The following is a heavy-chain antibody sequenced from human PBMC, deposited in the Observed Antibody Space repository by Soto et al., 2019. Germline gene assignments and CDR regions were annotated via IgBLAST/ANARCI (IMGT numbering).Heavy chain of an antibody. J-gene: IGHJ6*02. CDR2: IMPAVDSA. Sequence: QVQLVQSGAEVKNPGSSVKVSCKASGGTLRDYAVSWVRQARGQGLEWMGGIMPAVDSANYAQKFQGRLTNTADESTSTANMELSSLTSDDTAIYYCAVAAVREILTEQSSGMAVWGQGTTVTVSS. CDR1: GGTLRDYA. V-gene: IGHV1-69*01. CDR3: AVAAVREILTEQSSGMAV. D-gene: IGHD3-10*01.